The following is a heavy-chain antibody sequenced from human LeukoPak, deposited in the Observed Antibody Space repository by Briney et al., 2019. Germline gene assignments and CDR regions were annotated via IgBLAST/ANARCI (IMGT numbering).Heavy chain of an antibody. CDR3: ARGSVYDYLDY. V-gene: IGHV4-4*07. Sequence: SETLSLTCTVSGGSISTFYWSWIRQPAGKGLEWIGRIYSSGSTNYNPSLKSRVTMSVDTSKNQFSLKLYSGTAADTAVYYCARGSVYDYLDYWGQGTLVSVSS. CDR2: IYSSGST. D-gene: IGHD2-8*01. J-gene: IGHJ4*02. CDR1: GGSISTFY.